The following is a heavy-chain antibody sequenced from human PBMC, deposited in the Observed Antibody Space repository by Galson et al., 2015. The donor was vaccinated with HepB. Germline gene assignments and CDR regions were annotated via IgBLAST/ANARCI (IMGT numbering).Heavy chain of an antibody. CDR2: LDPNDSHT. D-gene: IGHD2-8*02. Sequence: GAEAKKPGESLRISSKASGYSIINYWSTWGRQIPGKSLGLMGSLDPNDSHTNYRPSIQGHVTISVDRSTSTAYLQWKSLKASDSAMYYCARIGYCTVGGCPNDYYHYGMDVWGKGTTVTVSS. J-gene: IGHJ6*04. CDR1: GYSIINYW. V-gene: IGHV5-10-1*01. CDR3: ARIGYCTVGGCPNDYYHYGMDV.